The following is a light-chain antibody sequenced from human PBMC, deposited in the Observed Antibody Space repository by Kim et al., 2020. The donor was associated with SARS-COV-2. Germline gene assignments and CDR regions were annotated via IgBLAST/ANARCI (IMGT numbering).Light chain of an antibody. Sequence: DIEMTQSPSSLPASVGDRVTITCRASQSLSTYLNEYQQKPKKAPKLLIYGASNLPSGVPSRFSGSGSGTDFTLTISSLQPEDFATYYCPQGYSTFGQGNKLEIK. CDR1: QSLSTY. V-gene: IGKV1-39*01. CDR2: GAS. J-gene: IGKJ2*01. CDR3: PQGYST.